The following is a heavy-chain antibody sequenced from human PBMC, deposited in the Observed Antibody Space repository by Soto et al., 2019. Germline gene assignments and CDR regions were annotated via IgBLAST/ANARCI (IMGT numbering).Heavy chain of an antibody. CDR1: GGTFSSYA. J-gene: IGHJ4*02. Sequence: SVKVSCKASGGTFSSYAISWVRQAPGQGLEWMGGIIPIFGTANYAQKFQGRVTITADESTSTAYMELSSLRSEDTAVYYCASQEGSSSPRFFYYWGQGTLVTVSS. CDR2: IIPIFGTA. V-gene: IGHV1-69*13. CDR3: ASQEGSSSPRFFYY. D-gene: IGHD6-6*01.